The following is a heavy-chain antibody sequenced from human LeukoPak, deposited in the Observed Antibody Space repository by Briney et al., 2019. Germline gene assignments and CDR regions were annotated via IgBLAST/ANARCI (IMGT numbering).Heavy chain of an antibody. CDR3: ARGRGGCSSTSCYSTSWDY. V-gene: IGHV4-34*01. CDR2: INDSGST. Sequence: PSETLSLTCAVYGGSYSGYYWSWIRQPPGKGLEWIGEINDSGSTNYNPSLKSRVTISVDTSKNQFSLKLSSVTAADTAVYYCARGRGGCSSTSCYSTSWDYWGQGTLVTVSS. J-gene: IGHJ4*02. CDR1: GGSYSGYY. D-gene: IGHD2-2*01.